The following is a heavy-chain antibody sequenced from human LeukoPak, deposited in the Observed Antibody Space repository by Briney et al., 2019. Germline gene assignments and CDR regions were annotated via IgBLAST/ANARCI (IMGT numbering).Heavy chain of an antibody. V-gene: IGHV4-38-2*02. CDR3: ARVNTMVRGPIYPEDY. CDR2: IYHSGST. Sequence: PSETLSLTCTVSGYSISSGYYWGWIRQPPGKGLEWIGSIYHSGSTYYNPSLKSRVTISVDTSKNQFSLKLSSVTAADTAVYYCARVNTMVRGPIYPEDYWGQGTLVTVSS. D-gene: IGHD3-10*01. CDR1: GYSISSGYY. J-gene: IGHJ4*02.